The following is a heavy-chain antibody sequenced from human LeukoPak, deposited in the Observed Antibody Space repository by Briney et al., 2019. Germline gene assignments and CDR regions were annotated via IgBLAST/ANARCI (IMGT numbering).Heavy chain of an antibody. CDR2: IYTSGST. CDR1: GGSISSGSYY. V-gene: IGHV4-61*02. CDR3: ARKWDL. Sequence: SQTLSLTCTVSGGSISSGSYYWSWIRQPAGKGLEWIGRIYTSGSTNYNPSLKSRVTISVDTSKNQFSLKLSSVTAADMAVYYCARKWDLWGQGTMVTVSS. D-gene: IGHD1-26*01. J-gene: IGHJ3*01.